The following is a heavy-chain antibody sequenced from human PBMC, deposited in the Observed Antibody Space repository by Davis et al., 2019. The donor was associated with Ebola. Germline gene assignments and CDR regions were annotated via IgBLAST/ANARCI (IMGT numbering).Heavy chain of an antibody. CDR3: AREIVVVPAGRGGFDY. CDR2: IYYSGST. CDR1: GGSISSYY. V-gene: IGHV4-59*01. D-gene: IGHD2-2*01. Sequence: MPSETLSLTCTVSGGSISSYYWSWIRQPPGKGLEWIGYIYYSGSTNYNPSLKSRVTISVDTSKNQFSLKLSSVTAADTAVYYCAREIVVVPAGRGGFDYWGQGTLVTVSS. J-gene: IGHJ4*02.